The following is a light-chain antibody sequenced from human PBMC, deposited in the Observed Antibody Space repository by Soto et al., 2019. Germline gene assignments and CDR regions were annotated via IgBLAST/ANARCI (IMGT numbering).Light chain of an antibody. CDR1: QTISSW. CDR2: SAS. V-gene: IGKV1-6*01. Sequence: IQLTQSPSPLSGSVGDRVTITCRASQTISSWLAWYQQKPGKAPKLLIYSASNLQTGVPSRFRGSGSGTDFTLTISSLQPEDFATYYCLHDYNFPRTFGQGTKVDIK. CDR3: LHDYNFPRT. J-gene: IGKJ1*01.